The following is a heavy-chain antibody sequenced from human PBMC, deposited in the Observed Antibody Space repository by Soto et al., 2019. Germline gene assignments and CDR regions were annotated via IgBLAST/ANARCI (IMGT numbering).Heavy chain of an antibody. CDR1: GGSFSGYY. J-gene: IGHJ4*02. D-gene: IGHD6-6*01. CDR2: INHSGST. CDR3: TRDKGSSDGGDHYFDY. V-gene: IGHV4-34*01. Sequence: QVQLQQWGAGLLKPSETLSLTCAVYGGSFSGYYWSWIRQPPGKGLEWIGEINHSGSTNYNPSLKRRVTISVDTSKNQFSLKLSSVSAADTAVYYCTRDKGSSDGGDHYFDYWGQGTLVTVSS.